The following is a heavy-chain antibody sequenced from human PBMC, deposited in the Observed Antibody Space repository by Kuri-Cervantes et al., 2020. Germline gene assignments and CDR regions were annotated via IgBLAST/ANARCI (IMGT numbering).Heavy chain of an antibody. Sequence: SVKVSCKASGYTFTGYYMHWVRQAPGQGLEWMGWINPNSGGTNYAQKFQGRVTMTRDTSIITAYMELSRLRSDDTAVYYCARTRTRVTTVIDYWGQGTLVTVSS. D-gene: IGHD4-17*01. CDR3: ARTRTRVTTVIDY. CDR1: GYTFTGYY. J-gene: IGHJ4*02. CDR2: INPNSGGT. V-gene: IGHV1-2*02.